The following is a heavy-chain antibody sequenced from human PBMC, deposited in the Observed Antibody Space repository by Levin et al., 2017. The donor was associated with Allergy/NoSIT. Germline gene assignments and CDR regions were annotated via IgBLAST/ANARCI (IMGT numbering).Heavy chain of an antibody. CDR3: ARGSPPGYSSSWYRKPRAY. Sequence: MTGGSLRLSCAVYGGSFSGYYWSWIRQPPGKGLEWIGEINHSGSTNYNPSLKSRVTISVDTSKNQFSLKLSSVTAADTAVYYCARGSPPGYSSSWYRKPRAYWGQGTLVTVSS. CDR1: GGSFSGYY. D-gene: IGHD6-13*01. CDR2: INHSGST. V-gene: IGHV4-34*01. J-gene: IGHJ4*02.